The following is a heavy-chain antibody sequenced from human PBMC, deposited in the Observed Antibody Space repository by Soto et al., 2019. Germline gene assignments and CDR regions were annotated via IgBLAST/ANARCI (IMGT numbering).Heavy chain of an antibody. CDR2: IYSGGST. D-gene: IGHD3-10*01. J-gene: IGHJ4*02. V-gene: IGHV3-66*01. CDR1: GFTVSSNY. CDR3: AVLWFGEPARFDY. Sequence: GGSLRLSCAASGFTVSSNYVSCVRQAPGKGLEWVSVIYSGGSTYYADSVKGRFTISRDNSKNTVYLQMNSLRAEDTAVYYCAVLWFGEPARFDYWGQGT.